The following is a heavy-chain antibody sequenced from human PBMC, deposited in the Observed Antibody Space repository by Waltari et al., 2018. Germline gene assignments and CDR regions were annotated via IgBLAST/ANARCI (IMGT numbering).Heavy chain of an antibody. CDR3: ARAGITMVRGPRSWFDP. V-gene: IGHV4-59*11. D-gene: IGHD3-10*01. CDR1: GGSISSHY. Sequence: QVQLQESGPGLVKPSETLSLTCTVSGGSISSHYWSWIRKPPGKGLEWIGYIYYSGSTNYNPSLKSRVTISVDTSKNQFSLKLSSVTAADTAVYYCARAGITMVRGPRSWFDPWGQGTLVTVSS. CDR2: IYYSGST. J-gene: IGHJ5*02.